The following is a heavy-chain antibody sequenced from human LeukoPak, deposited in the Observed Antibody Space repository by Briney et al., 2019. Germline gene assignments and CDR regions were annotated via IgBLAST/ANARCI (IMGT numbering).Heavy chain of an antibody. CDR1: GFIFRSHA. V-gene: IGHV3-21*01. J-gene: IGHJ4*02. CDR3: ARMITVVTGADY. Sequence: GGSLRLSCAASGFIFRSHAMNWVRQAPGKGLEWVSSISSSSSYIYYADSVKGRFTISRDNAKNSLYLQMNSLRAEDTAVYYCARMITVVTGADYWGQGTLVTVSS. CDR2: ISSSSSYI. D-gene: IGHD4-23*01.